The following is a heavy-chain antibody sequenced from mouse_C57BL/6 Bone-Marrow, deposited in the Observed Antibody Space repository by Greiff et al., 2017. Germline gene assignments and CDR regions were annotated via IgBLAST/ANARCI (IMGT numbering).Heavy chain of an antibody. V-gene: IGHV14-4*01. CDR1: GFNIKDDY. CDR3: TTFTPVVATRVAY. Sequence: VQLQQSGAELVRPGASVKLSCTASGFNIKDDYMHWVKQRPEQGLEWIGWIDPENGDTEYASKFQGKATITADTSSNTAYLQLSSLTSEDTAVYYCTTFTPVVATRVAYWGQGTTLTVSS. D-gene: IGHD1-1*01. CDR2: IDPENGDT. J-gene: IGHJ2*01.